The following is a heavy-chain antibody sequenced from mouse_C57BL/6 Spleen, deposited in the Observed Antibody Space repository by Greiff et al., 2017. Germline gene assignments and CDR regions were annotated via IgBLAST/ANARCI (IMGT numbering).Heavy chain of an antibody. J-gene: IGHJ4*01. CDR2: INPNNGGT. Sequence: VQLKQSGPELVKPGASVKISCKASGYTFTDYYMNWVKQSHGKSLEWIGDINPNNGGTSYNQKFKGKATLTVDKSSSTAYMELRSLTSEDSAVNYRAREAAYTTASMDYWGQGTSVTVSS. CDR1: GYTFTDYY. D-gene: IGHD1-2*01. V-gene: IGHV1-26*01. CDR3: AREAAYTTASMDY.